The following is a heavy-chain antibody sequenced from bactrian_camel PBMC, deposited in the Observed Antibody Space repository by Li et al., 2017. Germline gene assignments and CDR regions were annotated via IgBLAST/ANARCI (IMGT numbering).Heavy chain of an antibody. D-gene: IGHD1*01. CDR3: AVDSRGGCWSSTFRSLLAESYNN. CDR2: LFTGSGRT. V-gene: IGHV3S54*01. CDR1: KYPTSTNS. J-gene: IGHJ4*01. Sequence: HVQLVESGGGSVQTGESLRLSCARSKYPTSTNSMAWFRQSPGNEREGVAALFTGSGRTAYADSVKGRFTITEDSAKNILYLQMNSLKPDDTATYSCAVDSRGGCWSSTFRSLLAESYNNWGQGTQVTVS.